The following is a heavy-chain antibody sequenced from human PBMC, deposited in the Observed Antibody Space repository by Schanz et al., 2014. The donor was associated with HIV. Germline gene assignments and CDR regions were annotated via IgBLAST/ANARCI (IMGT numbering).Heavy chain of an antibody. D-gene: IGHD3-22*01. Sequence: EVQMLESGGGSVQPGGSLRLSCAASGFAFNNYAMTWVRQAPGKGLEWVSVIYSDGSTYYADSVKGRFTISRDSSKNTLYLQMNSLRAEDTAVYYCAFGGWLLPHYWGQGTLVTVSS. CDR3: AFGGWLLPHY. CDR2: IYSDGST. J-gene: IGHJ4*02. V-gene: IGHV3-23*03. CDR1: GFAFNNYA.